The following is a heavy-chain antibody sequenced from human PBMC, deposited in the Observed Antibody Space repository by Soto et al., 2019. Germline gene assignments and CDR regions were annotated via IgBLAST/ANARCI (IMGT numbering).Heavy chain of an antibody. Sequence: GGSLRLSCAASGFTFSSYAMSWVRQAPGKGLEWVSAISGSGGSTYYADSVKGRFTISRDNSKNTLYLQMNSLRAEDTAVYYCAKDIMITFGGVITREVNWFDPWGQGTLVTV. D-gene: IGHD3-16*02. CDR2: ISGSGGST. CDR3: AKDIMITFGGVITREVNWFDP. V-gene: IGHV3-23*01. J-gene: IGHJ5*02. CDR1: GFTFSSYA.